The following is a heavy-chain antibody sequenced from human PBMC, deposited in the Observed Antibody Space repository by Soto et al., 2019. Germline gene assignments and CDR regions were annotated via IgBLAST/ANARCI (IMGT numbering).Heavy chain of an antibody. CDR2: IYWDDDK. V-gene: IGHV2-5*02. J-gene: IGHJ5*02. D-gene: IGHD2-2*01. Sequence: SGPTLVNPTQTLTLTCTFSGFSLSTSGVGVGWIRQPPGKALEWLALIYWDDDKRYSPSLKSRLTITKDTSKNQVVLTMTNMDPVDTATYYCARGIVVVPAASNWFDPWGQGTLVTVSS. CDR1: GFSLSTSGVG. CDR3: ARGIVVVPAASNWFDP.